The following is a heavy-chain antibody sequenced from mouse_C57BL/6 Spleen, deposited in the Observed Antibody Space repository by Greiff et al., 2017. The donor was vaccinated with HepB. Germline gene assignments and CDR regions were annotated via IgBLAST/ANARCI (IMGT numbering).Heavy chain of an antibody. V-gene: IGHV5-17*01. CDR1: GFTFSDYG. CDR2: ISSGSSTI. J-gene: IGHJ3*01. CDR3: ASPYYYGSSPWFAY. Sequence: EVQLVESGGGLVKPGGSLKLSCAASGFTFSDYGMHWVRQAPEKGLEWVAYISSGSSTIYYADTVKGRFTISRDKAKTTLFLQMTSLRSEDTAMYFCASPYYYGSSPWFAYWGQGTLVTVSA. D-gene: IGHD1-1*01.